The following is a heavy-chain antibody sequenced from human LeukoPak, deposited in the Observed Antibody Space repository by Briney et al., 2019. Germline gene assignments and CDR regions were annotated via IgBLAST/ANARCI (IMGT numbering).Heavy chain of an antibody. CDR3: ASSLAYCGGDCYSDY. V-gene: IGHV3-66*01. J-gene: IGHJ4*02. CDR2: IYISGST. D-gene: IGHD2-21*02. Sequence: GGSLRLSCAASGFTFSSYAMSWVRQAPGKGLEWVSVIYISGSTYYADSVKGRFTFSRDNSKNTLCLQMNSLRAEDTAVYYCASSLAYCGGDCYSDYWGQGTLVTVSS. CDR1: GFTFSSYA.